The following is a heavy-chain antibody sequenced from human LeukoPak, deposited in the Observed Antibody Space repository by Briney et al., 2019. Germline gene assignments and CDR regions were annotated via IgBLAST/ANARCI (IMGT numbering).Heavy chain of an antibody. CDR3: ARDSGITIFGVPLDY. CDR1: GYTFTSYD. J-gene: IGHJ4*02. CDR2: MNPNSGNT. D-gene: IGHD3-3*01. V-gene: IGHV1-8*03. Sequence: GAPVKVSCKASGYTFTSYDSNWVRQAPGQGLEWMGWMNPNSGNTGYAQKFQGRVTITRNTSISTAYMELSSLRSEDTAVYYCARDSGITIFGVPLDYWGQGTLVTVSS.